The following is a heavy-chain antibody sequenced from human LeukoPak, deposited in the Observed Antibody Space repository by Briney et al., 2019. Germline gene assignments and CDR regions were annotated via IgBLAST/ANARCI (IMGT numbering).Heavy chain of an antibody. CDR1: GYTXRTYY. CDR3: ARARQQLVWANWFDP. Sequence: ASVTVSCKAAGYTXRTYYMHWVRQAPGQGLQWMGVIDPSGGSTTYAQSFQGRVTMTWDTSATTGYMEVRSLRSDDTAMYYCARARQQLVWANWFDPWGQGTLVTVSS. D-gene: IGHD6-13*01. V-gene: IGHV1-46*01. CDR2: IDPSGGST. J-gene: IGHJ5*02.